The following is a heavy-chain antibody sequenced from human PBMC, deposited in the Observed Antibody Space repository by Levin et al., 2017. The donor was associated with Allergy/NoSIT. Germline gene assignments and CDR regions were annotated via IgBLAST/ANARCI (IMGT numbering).Heavy chain of an antibody. CDR3: ARDDSIAAAGTFYYYMDV. D-gene: IGHD6-13*01. CDR1: GFTFSSYS. Sequence: GGSLRLSCAASGFTFSSYSMNWVRQAPGKGLEWVSYISSSSSTIYYADSVKGRFTISRDNAKNSLYLQMNSLRAEDTAVYYCARDDSIAAAGTFYYYMDVWGKGTTVTVSS. CDR2: ISSSSSTI. J-gene: IGHJ6*03. V-gene: IGHV3-48*01.